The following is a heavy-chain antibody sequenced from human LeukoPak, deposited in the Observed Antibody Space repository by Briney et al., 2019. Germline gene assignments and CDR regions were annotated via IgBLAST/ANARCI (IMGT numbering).Heavy chain of an antibody. Sequence: GASVKVSCKASGGTLSSYAISWVRQAPGQGLEWMGGIIPIFGTANYAQKFQGRVTITADKSTSTAYMELSSLRSEDTAVYYCARDRVGYCSSTSCYHFDYWGQGTLVTVSS. CDR2: IIPIFGTA. D-gene: IGHD2-2*01. J-gene: IGHJ4*02. CDR1: GGTLSSYA. V-gene: IGHV1-69*06. CDR3: ARDRVGYCSSTSCYHFDY.